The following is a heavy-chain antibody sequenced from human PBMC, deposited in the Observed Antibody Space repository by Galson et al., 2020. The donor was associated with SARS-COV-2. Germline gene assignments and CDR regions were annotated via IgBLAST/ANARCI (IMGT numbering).Heavy chain of an antibody. CDR2: ISAYNGNT. V-gene: IGHV1-18*04. CDR1: GYTFTSYG. J-gene: IGHJ5*02. Sequence: DSVKVSCKASGYTFTSYGISWVRQAPGQGLEWMGWISAYNGNTNYAQKLQGRVTMTTDTSTSTAYMELRSLRSDDTAVYYCARETNYGSGSYNWFDPWGQGTLVTVSS. CDR3: ARETNYGSGSYNWFDP. D-gene: IGHD6-19*01.